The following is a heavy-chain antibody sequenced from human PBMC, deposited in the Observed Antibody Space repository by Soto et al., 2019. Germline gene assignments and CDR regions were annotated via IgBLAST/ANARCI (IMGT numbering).Heavy chain of an antibody. CDR2: MWYDGAHE. J-gene: IGHJ4*02. Sequence: PGGSLRLSCAASGFTFSTYGMHWFRRAPGKGLEWGAVMWYDGAHEKYPDSVKGRFTISRDNSKRTLYLQMNSLRAEDTGVYYCARTDCSSSSCPSDLVGATTMDYWGQETPVTVSS. V-gene: IGHV3-33*01. CDR1: GFTFSTYG. D-gene: IGHD2-2*01. CDR3: ARTDCSSSSCPSDLVGATTMDY.